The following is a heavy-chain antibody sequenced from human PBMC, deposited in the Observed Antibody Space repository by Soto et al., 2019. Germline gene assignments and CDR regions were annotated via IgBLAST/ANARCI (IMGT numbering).Heavy chain of an antibody. CDR1: GGSISSSNW. Sequence: QVQLQESGPGLVKPSGTLSLTCAVSGGSISSSNWWSWVRQPPGKGLEWIGEICHSGSTNYNPSLKKGAPLSIAXXKTQFSRKMSAVTAADTAVYYCARVSGSYYYGMDVWGQGTTVTVSS. J-gene: IGHJ6*02. D-gene: IGHD1-26*01. V-gene: IGHV4-4*02. CDR2: ICHSGST. CDR3: ARVSGSYYYGMDV.